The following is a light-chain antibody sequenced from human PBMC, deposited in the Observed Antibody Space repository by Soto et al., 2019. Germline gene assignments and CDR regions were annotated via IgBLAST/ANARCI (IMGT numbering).Light chain of an antibody. V-gene: IGKV1-16*01. CDR3: QQHRSFPLT. CDR2: ATS. CDR1: QDIRNY. J-gene: IGKJ4*01. Sequence: DIQMTQSPSSLSASVGDRVTITCRASQDIRNYLAWFQQKPGKAPKSLIYATSNLQSGVPSRFSGSGSGTDFTLTISNLQPEDFATYFCQQHRSFPLTFGGGTRVDI.